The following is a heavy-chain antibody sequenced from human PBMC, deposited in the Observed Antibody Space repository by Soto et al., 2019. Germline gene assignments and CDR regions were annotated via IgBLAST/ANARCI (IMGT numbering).Heavy chain of an antibody. D-gene: IGHD6-19*01. CDR2: IYYSGSN. CDR1: GGSISSGGYY. J-gene: IGHJ6*02. Sequence: QVQLQESGPGLVKPSQTLSLTCTVSGGSISSGGYYWSWIRQHPGKGLERLWYIYYSGSNYYNTSLKSRVIISVDTSKSPFSPKLSSVTAADTAVYYCARDFTDSSGPTLGMGVWGQGTTVTVSS. V-gene: IGHV4-31*03. CDR3: ARDFTDSSGPTLGMGV.